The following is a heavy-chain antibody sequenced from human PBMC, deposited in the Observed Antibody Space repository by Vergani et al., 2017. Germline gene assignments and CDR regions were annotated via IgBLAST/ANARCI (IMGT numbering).Heavy chain of an antibody. CDR3: AKEVLGLLRGYIDY. D-gene: IGHD5-12*01. V-gene: IGHV3-23*01. J-gene: IGHJ4*02. CDR1: GFTFSSYV. Sequence: EVQLLESGGDLVQPGGSLRLSCAASGFTFSSYVMSWVRQAPGKGLEWVSAVSGSGGSTYYADSVKGRFTITRDDSKNTLYLQMNSLRAEDTAVYDCAKEVLGLLRGYIDYWGQGTLVTVSS. CDR2: VSGSGGST.